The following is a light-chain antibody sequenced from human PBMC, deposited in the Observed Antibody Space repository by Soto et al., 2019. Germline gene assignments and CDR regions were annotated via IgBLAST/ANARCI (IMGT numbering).Light chain of an antibody. CDR2: MIS. CDR1: QSLVHSDGNTY. Sequence: DIVMTQTPLSSPVTLGQPASISCRSSQSLVHSDGNTYLSWLQQRPGQPPRLLIYMISNRFSGGPIRIRGRGAGTDFTVKISRVEAEDVGVYYCMRVRHLYTFGLGLKLEIK. CDR3: MRVRHLYT. V-gene: IGKV2-24*01. J-gene: IGKJ2*01.